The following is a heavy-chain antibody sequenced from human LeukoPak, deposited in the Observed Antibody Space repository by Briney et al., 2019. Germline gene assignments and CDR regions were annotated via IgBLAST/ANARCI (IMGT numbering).Heavy chain of an antibody. CDR1: GFTFSSYS. J-gene: IGHJ4*02. CDR2: ISSSSSYI. Sequence: SGGSLRLSCAASGFTFSSYSMNWVRQAPGKGLEWVSSISSSSSYIYYADSVKGRFTISRDNAKNSLYLQMNSLRAEDTAVYYCARAGRLATISDYWGQGTLVTVSS. CDR3: ARAGRLATISDY. V-gene: IGHV3-21*01. D-gene: IGHD5-24*01.